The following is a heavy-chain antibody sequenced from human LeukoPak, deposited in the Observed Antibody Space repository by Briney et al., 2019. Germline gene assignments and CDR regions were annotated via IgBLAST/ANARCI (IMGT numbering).Heavy chain of an antibody. D-gene: IGHD2-2*01. V-gene: IGHV3-11*01. Sequence: GGSLRLSCAASGFTFSDYYMSWIRQAPGKGLEWVSYISSSGSTIYYADSVKGRFTISRDNAKNSLYLQMNSLRAEDTAVYYCASGGFCTSTSCYGENWGQGTLVTVSS. J-gene: IGHJ4*02. CDR3: ASGGFCTSTSCYGEN. CDR2: ISSSGSTI. CDR1: GFTFSDYY.